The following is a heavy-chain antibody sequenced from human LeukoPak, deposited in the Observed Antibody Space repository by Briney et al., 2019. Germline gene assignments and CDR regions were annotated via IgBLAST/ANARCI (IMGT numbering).Heavy chain of an antibody. V-gene: IGHV3-23*01. CDR2: ITSSGSST. D-gene: IGHD4-23*01. CDR1: GFTFSRYA. Sequence: GGSLRLSCAASGFTFSRYAMSWLRQAPGKGVECVSGITSSGSSTNYADSVKGRFTMSRDNSKSTLYLQMNSLRAEDTAVYYCARDGVATNDWQPDYWGQGTLVPVSP. CDR3: ARDGVATNDWQPDY. J-gene: IGHJ4*02.